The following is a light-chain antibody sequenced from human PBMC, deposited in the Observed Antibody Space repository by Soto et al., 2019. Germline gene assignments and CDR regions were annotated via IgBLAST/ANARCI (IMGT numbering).Light chain of an antibody. CDR2: EVT. CDR1: SSDVGSYNL. J-gene: IGLJ1*01. CDR3: CSYAISITLI. V-gene: IGLV2-23*02. Sequence: QSVLTQPASVSGSPGQSITISCTGTSSDVGSYNLVSWYQQHPGKAPKLMIYEVTKRPSGVSNRFSGSKSGNTASLTISGLQAEDEADYYCCSYAISITLIFGTGTKLTVL.